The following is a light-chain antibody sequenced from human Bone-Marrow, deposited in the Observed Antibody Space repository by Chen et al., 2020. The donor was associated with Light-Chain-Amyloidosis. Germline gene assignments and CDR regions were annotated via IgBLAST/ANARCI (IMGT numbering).Light chain of an antibody. J-gene: IGLJ2*01. Sequence: SYELTQPPSVSVSPGQTARITCSGDDLPTKYAYWYQQKPGQAPVLVIHRDTERPSGISERFSGDSSGTTATLTISGVQEEDEADYHCPSADSSGTYEVIFGGGTKLTVL. CDR1: DLPTKY. V-gene: IGLV3-25*03. CDR3: PSADSSGTYEVI. CDR2: RDT.